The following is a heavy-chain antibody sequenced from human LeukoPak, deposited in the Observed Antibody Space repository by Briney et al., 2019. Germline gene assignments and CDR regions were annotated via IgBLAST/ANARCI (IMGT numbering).Heavy chain of an antibody. CDR3: ARVSMGYYENY. Sequence: GGSLRLSCAVSGFTFSSYWMHWVRQAPGKGLVWVSRINSDGSSTSYADSVKGRFTISRDNAKNTLYLQMSSLRAEDTAVYYCARVSMGYYENYWGQGTLVTVSS. CDR1: GFTFSSYW. CDR2: INSDGSST. J-gene: IGHJ4*02. V-gene: IGHV3-74*01. D-gene: IGHD3-3*01.